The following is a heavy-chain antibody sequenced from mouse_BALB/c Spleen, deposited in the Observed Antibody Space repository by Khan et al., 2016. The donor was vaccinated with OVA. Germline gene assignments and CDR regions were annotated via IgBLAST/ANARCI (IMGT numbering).Heavy chain of an antibody. Sequence: QIQLVQSGPELKKPGETVKISCKASGYTFTNYGMNWVKQAPGKGLKWMGWINTYTGKATYGDDFTGRFALYLETSASTSYLQINNLINEEMTTYVCARISSYRDSDIWGEGTTVTVSS. D-gene: IGHD2-10*01. CDR1: GYTFTNYG. J-gene: IGHJ1*01. CDR3: ARISSYRDSDI. V-gene: IGHV9-1*02. CDR2: INTYTGKA.